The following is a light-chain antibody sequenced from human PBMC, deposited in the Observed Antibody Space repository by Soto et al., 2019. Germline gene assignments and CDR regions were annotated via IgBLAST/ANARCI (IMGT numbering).Light chain of an antibody. CDR1: SSDVDYYKY. CDR3: SSYTRSSPV. J-gene: IGLJ1*01. CDR2: DVS. Sequence: QSALSQPASVSGSPGQSITISCIGTSSDVDYYKYVSWYQHHPGKAPKLLIYDVSLRPSGVSNRFSGSKSGNTASLTLSGLQTDDEAVYYCSSYTRSSPVFRTGTKVTVL. V-gene: IGLV2-14*01.